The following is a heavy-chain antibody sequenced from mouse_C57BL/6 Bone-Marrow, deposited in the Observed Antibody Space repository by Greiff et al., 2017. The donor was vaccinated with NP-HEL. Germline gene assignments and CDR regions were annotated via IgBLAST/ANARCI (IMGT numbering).Heavy chain of an antibody. V-gene: IGHV1-81*01. CDR1: GYTFTSYG. CDR2: IYPRSGNT. D-gene: IGHD1-1*02. J-gene: IGHJ3*01. CDR3: ARGVAPFAY. Sequence: VKLQQSGAELARPGASVKLSCKASGYTFTSYGISWVKQRTGQGLEWIGEIYPRSGNTYYNEKFKGKATLTADKSSSTAYMELRSLTSEDSAVYFCARGVAPFAYWGQGTLVTVSA.